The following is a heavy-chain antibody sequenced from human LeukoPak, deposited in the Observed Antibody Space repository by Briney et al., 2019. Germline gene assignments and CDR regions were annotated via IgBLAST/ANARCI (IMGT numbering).Heavy chain of an antibody. Sequence: GGSLRLSCAASGVTFSSYWMHWVRQAPGKGLVWVSRINSDGSSTSYADSVKGRFTISRDNSKNTLYLQMNSLRAEDTAVYYCAKDRYTVVTESIDYWGQGTLVTVSS. CDR3: AKDRYTVVTESIDY. V-gene: IGHV3-74*01. CDR1: GVTFSSYW. J-gene: IGHJ4*02. D-gene: IGHD4-23*01. CDR2: INSDGSST.